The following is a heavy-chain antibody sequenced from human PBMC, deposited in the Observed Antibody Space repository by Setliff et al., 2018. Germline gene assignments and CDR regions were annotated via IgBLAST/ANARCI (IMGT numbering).Heavy chain of an antibody. CDR1: GGSISSYY. CDR2: IYYSGST. V-gene: IGHV4-59*08. J-gene: IGHJ6*03. D-gene: IGHD2-2*01. CDR3: ARRRGSPDIVVVPAAYGADYYYYMDV. Sequence: SETLSLTCTVSGGSISSYYWSWIRQPPGKGLEWIGYIYYSGSTNYNPSLKSRVTISVDTSKNQFSLKLSSVTAADTAVYYCARRRGSPDIVVVPAAYGADYYYYMDVWGKGTTVTVSS.